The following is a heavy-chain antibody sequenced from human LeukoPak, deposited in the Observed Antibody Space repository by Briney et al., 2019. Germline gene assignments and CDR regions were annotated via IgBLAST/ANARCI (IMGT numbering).Heavy chain of an antibody. Sequence: SETLSLTCTVSGGSISSYYWSWIRQPPGKGLEWIGYIYYSGSTNYNPSLKSRVTISVDTSKNQFSLKLSSVTAADTAVYYCAREESIGSYQFLHDNWGQGTLVTVSS. CDR3: AREESIGSYQFLHDN. D-gene: IGHD1-26*01. CDR2: IYYSGST. V-gene: IGHV4-59*01. J-gene: IGHJ4*02. CDR1: GGSISSYY.